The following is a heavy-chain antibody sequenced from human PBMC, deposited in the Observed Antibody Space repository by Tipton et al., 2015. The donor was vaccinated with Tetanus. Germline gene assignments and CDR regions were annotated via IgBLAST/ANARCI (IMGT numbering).Heavy chain of an antibody. J-gene: IGHJ4*02. D-gene: IGHD1-26*01. CDR1: GYTFTSYD. V-gene: IGHV1-8*01. Sequence: QSGAEVKKPGASVKVSCKASGYTFTSYDVNWVRQAPGQGPERMGWMNPDSGSTGVAQKFQGRVTMTRDTSINTAYMELTSLTSDDTAVYFCARGRRSFYLDSWGQGTHVTVSS. CDR2: MNPDSGST. CDR3: ARGRRSFYLDS.